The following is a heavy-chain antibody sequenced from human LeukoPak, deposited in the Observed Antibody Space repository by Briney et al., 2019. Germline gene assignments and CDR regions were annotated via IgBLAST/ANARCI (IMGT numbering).Heavy chain of an antibody. CDR2: ISAYNGNT. V-gene: IGHV1-18*01. Sequence: ASVKVSCKASGYTFTSYDINWVRQATGQGLEWMGWISAYNGNTNYAQKLQGRVTMTTDTSTSTAYMELRSLRSDDTAVYYCARVDSSSGWSGGDYFDYWGQGTLVTVSS. D-gene: IGHD6-19*01. J-gene: IGHJ4*02. CDR1: GYTFTSYD. CDR3: ARVDSSSGWSGGDYFDY.